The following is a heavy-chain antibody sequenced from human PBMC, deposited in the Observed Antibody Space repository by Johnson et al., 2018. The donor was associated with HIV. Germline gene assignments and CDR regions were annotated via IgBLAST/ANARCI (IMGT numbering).Heavy chain of an antibody. J-gene: IGHJ3*02. CDR1: GFSIDDYA. D-gene: IGHD6-13*01. CDR2: INWNGGST. CDR3: AKYRMAGPGATGPFDI. Sequence: VQLVESGGGLIQPGGSLRLSCAAFGFSIDDYAMSWVRQVPGKGLEWVSGINWNGGSTNYAASVKGRFVISRDNARNSLYLQMNGRTVEDTALYFCAKYRMAGPGATGPFDIWGQGTVVTVSS. V-gene: IGHV3-20*04.